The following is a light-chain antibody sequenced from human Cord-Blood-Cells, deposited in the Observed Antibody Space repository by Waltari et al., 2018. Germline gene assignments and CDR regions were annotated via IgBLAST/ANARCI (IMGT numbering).Light chain of an antibody. Sequence: QSALTQPASVSGSPGQSITISCTGTSSDVGGYNYVSWYQQHPGKAHKLMIDDVSNRPSGVSNRLSGSKSGNTASLTISGLQAEDEADYYCSSYTSSSTLVFGGGTKLTVL. V-gene: IGLV2-14*01. CDR3: SSYTSSSTLV. CDR1: SSDVGGYNY. CDR2: DVS. J-gene: IGLJ3*02.